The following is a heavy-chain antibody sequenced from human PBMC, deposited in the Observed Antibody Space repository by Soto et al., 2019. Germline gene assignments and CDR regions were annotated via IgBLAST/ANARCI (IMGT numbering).Heavy chain of an antibody. CDR3: ARDRPVDY. J-gene: IGHJ4*02. CDR1: GFTFSAFS. V-gene: IGHV3-48*02. Sequence: GSLRLSCAGSGFTFSAFSMNWVRQAPGKGLEWISYIYGSSSTMYYADPVKGRFSISRDNAKSSLYLQMNNLTHEDTAVYYCARDRPVDYWGQGTPVTVSS. CDR2: IYGSSSTM.